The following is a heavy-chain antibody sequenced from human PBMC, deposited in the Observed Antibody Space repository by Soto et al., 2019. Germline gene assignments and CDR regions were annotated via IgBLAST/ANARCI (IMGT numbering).Heavy chain of an antibody. Sequence: QVQLVQSGAEVKKPGASVKVSCKASGYTFTSYGISWVRQAPGQGLEWMGWISAYNGNTNHAQKLQGRVTMTTHTSTSTAYMVLRSMRADDTAVYYCAIGEQWEVPAEYFQHWGQGTLGTFAA. J-gene: IGHJ1*01. CDR1: GYTFTSYG. D-gene: IGHD6-19*01. CDR3: AIGEQWEVPAEYFQH. V-gene: IGHV1-18*01. CDR2: ISAYNGNT.